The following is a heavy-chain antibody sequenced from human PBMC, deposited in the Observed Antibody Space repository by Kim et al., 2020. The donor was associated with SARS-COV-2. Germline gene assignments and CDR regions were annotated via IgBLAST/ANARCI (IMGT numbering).Heavy chain of an antibody. D-gene: IGHD6-13*01. V-gene: IGHV4-61*08. CDR2: MHSSGRS. CDR3: ALLRGTWYVQY. Sequence: SETLSLTCSVSGDSVTSHDYFCSWIRQPPGKGLEWIGYMHSSGRSNNNPSLESRFTISVDTSKNQFSLKLRSVTAADTAMYYCALLRGTWYVQYWGQGTLVTVSS. CDR1: GDSVTSHDYF. J-gene: IGHJ4*02.